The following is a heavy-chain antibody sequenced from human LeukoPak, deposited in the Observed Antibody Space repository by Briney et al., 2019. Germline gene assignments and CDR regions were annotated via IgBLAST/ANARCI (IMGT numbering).Heavy chain of an antibody. CDR2: IFDPGIT. CDR1: GGSISGFY. V-gene: IGHV4-59*01. CDR3: ARSSRYDIFHS. J-gene: IGHJ5*01. D-gene: IGHD3-9*01. Sequence: PSETLSLTCRVSGGSISGFYWTWIRQPPGRGLEWIWYIFDPGITNYNPSLKSRVTMSVDTSKTQFSLNLSALTAADTAVYYCARSSRYDIFHSWGEGTLVTVSS.